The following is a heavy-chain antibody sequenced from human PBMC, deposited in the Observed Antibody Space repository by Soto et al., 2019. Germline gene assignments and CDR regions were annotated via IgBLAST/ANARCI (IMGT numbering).Heavy chain of an antibody. D-gene: IGHD2-15*01. CDR1: GFTFSSYW. CDR3: ARDWLGYCSGGSCSYAFDI. Sequence: GGSLRLSCAASGFTFSSYWMSWVRQAPGKGLEWVANIKQDGSEKYYVDSVKGRFTISRDNAKNSLYLQMNSLRAEDTAVYYCARDWLGYCSGGSCSYAFDIWGQGTMVTGSS. J-gene: IGHJ3*02. CDR2: IKQDGSEK. V-gene: IGHV3-7*01.